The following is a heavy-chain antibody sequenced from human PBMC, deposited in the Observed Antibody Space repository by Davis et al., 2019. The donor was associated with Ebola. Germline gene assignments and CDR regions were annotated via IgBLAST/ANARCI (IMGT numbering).Heavy chain of an antibody. J-gene: IGHJ5*02. V-gene: IGHV3-21*01. Sequence: GESLKISCAASGFTVSSNYMSWVRQAPGKGLEWVSSISSSSSYIYYADSVKGRFTISRDNAKNSLYLQMNSLRAEDTAVYYCARGAIAAAGTPFDPWGQGTLVTVSS. D-gene: IGHD6-13*01. CDR3: ARGAIAAAGTPFDP. CDR1: GFTVSSNY. CDR2: ISSSSSYI.